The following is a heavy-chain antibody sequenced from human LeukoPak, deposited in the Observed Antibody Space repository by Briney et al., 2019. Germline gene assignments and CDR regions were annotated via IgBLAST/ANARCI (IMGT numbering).Heavy chain of an antibody. V-gene: IGHV3-30*03. J-gene: IGHJ3*02. D-gene: IGHD6-19*01. Sequence: PGRSLRLSCAASGITFSSYGMHWVRQAPGKGLEWVAVISHDGSNKYYADSVKGRFTISRDKSKNTLFLQVNSLRVEDTAVFYCARDLALAGTGGNAFDIWGQGTMVTVSS. CDR2: ISHDGSNK. CDR3: ARDLALAGTGGNAFDI. CDR1: GITFSSYG.